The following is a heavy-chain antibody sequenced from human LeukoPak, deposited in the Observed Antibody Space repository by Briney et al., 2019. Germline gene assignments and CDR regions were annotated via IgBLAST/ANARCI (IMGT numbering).Heavy chain of an antibody. CDR1: GFTFSSYA. J-gene: IGHJ4*02. D-gene: IGHD5-18*01. Sequence: GGSLRLSCAASGFTFSSYAMSWVRQAPGKGLEWVSAISGSGGSTYYADSAKGRFTISRDNAKNSLYLQMNSLRAEDTAVYYCARDLGYSYGPGGYWGQGTLVTVSS. CDR3: ARDLGYSYGPGGY. V-gene: IGHV3-23*01. CDR2: ISGSGGST.